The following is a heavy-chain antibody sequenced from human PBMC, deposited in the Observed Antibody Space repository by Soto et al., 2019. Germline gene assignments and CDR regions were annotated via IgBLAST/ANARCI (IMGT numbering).Heavy chain of an antibody. J-gene: IGHJ6*02. Sequence: SETLSLTCTVSGGSISSYYLSWIRQPPGKGLEWIGYIYYSGSTNYNPSLKSRVTISVDTSKNQFSLKLSSVTAADTAVYYCARVLGGSSSPYYYYYGMDVWGQGTTVTVSS. CDR1: GGSISSYY. D-gene: IGHD6-6*01. CDR2: IYYSGST. CDR3: ARVLGGSSSPYYYYYGMDV. V-gene: IGHV4-59*01.